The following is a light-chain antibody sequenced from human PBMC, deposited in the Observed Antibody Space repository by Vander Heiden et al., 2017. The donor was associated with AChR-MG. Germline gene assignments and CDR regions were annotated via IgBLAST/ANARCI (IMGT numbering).Light chain of an antibody. V-gene: IGLV2-14*03. J-gene: IGLJ3*02. Sequence: QSALTQPASVSGSPGQSITISCTGTSSDVGDSNYVSWYQQNPGKAPNLIIYDVSNRPSGVSSRFSGSKSGNTASLTISGLQTEDEADYYCSSYSSSATLVVFGVGTKLTVL. CDR2: DVS. CDR1: SSDVGDSNY. CDR3: SSYSSSATLVV.